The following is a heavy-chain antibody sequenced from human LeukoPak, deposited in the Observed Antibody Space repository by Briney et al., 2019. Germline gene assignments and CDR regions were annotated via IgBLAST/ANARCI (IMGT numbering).Heavy chain of an antibody. CDR3: ARDLAAAGTIDP. V-gene: IGHV4-61*02. Sequence: PSETLSLTCTVSGGSISSGSYYWSWIRQPAGKGLEWIGRIYTSGSTNYNPSLKSRVTISEDTSKNQFSLKLSSVTAADTAVYYCARDLAAAGTIDPWGQGTLVTVSS. CDR2: IYTSGST. CDR1: GGSISSGSYY. D-gene: IGHD6-13*01. J-gene: IGHJ5*02.